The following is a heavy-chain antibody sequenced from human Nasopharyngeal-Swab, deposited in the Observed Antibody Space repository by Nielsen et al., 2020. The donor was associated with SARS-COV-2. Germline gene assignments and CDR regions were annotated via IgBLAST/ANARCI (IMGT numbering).Heavy chain of an antibody. V-gene: IGHV3-23*01. J-gene: IGHJ4*02. Sequence: GESLKISCAASGFTFISYAMSWVRQAPGRGLEWVSAISGSGGSTYYADSVKGRFTISRDSSKNTLYLQMNSLRAEDTAVYYCAKLAYILTGYPDYWGQGTLVTVSS. D-gene: IGHD3-9*01. CDR1: GFTFISYA. CDR3: AKLAYILTGYPDY. CDR2: ISGSGGST.